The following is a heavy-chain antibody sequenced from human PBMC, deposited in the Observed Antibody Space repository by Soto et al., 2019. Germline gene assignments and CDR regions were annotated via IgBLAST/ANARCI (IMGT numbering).Heavy chain of an antibody. Sequence: PSVKVSFKVSGYPFTTYYIHLVRQAPGQGLEWMGWIDPRSGGTVYEQKFQGRVTMTRDTSISTVYMDLSGLTSDDTALYYCATDDYGIFPYWGQGSLVTVSS. CDR2: IDPRSGGT. J-gene: IGHJ4*02. CDR1: GYPFTTYY. D-gene: IGHD3-10*01. V-gene: IGHV1-2*02. CDR3: ATDDYGIFPY.